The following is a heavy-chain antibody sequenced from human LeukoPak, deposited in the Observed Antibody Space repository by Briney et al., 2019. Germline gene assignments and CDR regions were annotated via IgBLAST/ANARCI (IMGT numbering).Heavy chain of an antibody. CDR2: ISYDGSNK. Sequence: GGSLRLSCAASGFTFSSYAMHWVRQAPGKGLEWVAVISYDGSNKYYADSVKGRFTISRDNSKNTLYLQMNSLRAEDTAVYYCARDGAKYDFWSGYYHSYYYYYMDVWGKGTTVTVSS. V-gene: IGHV3-30*01. CDR3: ARDGAKYDFWSGYYHSYYYYYMDV. CDR1: GFTFSSYA. J-gene: IGHJ6*03. D-gene: IGHD3-3*01.